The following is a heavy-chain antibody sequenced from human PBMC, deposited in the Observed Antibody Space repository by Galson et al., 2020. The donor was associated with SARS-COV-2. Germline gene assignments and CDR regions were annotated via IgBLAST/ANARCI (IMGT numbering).Heavy chain of an antibody. CDR3: ARGTRDITMIVVVITSVSSHLDF. J-gene: IGHJ4*02. Sequence: SQASETLSLTCTVSGGSISSYYWGWIRQPPGKGLEWIGEINHSGTTSYNPSLKGRVTISVDTSKNQFSLRLSSVTAADRGVYYCARGTRDITMIVVVITSVSSHLDFWGQGTLVTVSS. CDR1: GGSISSYY. CDR2: INHSGTT. V-gene: IGHV4-34*01. D-gene: IGHD3-22*01.